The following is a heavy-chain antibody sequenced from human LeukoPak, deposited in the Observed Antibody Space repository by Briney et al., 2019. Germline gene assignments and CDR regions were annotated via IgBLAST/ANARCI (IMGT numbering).Heavy chain of an antibody. CDR2: IIPILGIA. CDR3: ARDDPRASAFDI. CDR1: GGTFSSYA. V-gene: IGHV1-69*04. Sequence: SVKGSCKASGGTFSSYAISWVRQAPGQGLEWMGRIIPILGIANYAQKFQGRVTITADKSTSTAYMELSSLRSEDTAVYYCARDDPRASAFDIWGQGTMVTVSS. J-gene: IGHJ3*02.